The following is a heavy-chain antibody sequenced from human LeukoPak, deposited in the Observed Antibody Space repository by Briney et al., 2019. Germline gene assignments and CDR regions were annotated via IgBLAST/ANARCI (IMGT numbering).Heavy chain of an antibody. CDR2: MNPSGGST. CDR1: GYIFTSYY. D-gene: IGHD3-9*01. CDR3: AREVNDILTGLDY. Sequence: ASVKDSCKASGYIFTSYYMHWVRQARCRGLAWMGIMNPSGGSTSYAQKFQGRVTMTRDTSTSTVYMELSSLRSEDTAVYSCAREVNDILTGLDYWGQGTLVTVSS. V-gene: IGHV1-46*01. J-gene: IGHJ4*02.